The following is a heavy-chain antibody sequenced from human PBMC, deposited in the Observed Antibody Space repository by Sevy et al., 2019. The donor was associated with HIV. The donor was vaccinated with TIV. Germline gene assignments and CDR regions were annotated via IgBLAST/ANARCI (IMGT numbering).Heavy chain of an antibody. D-gene: IGHD3-10*01. CDR3: ARSGGGSDYYGSGGYSHGGLDY. CDR2: IIPIFGTA. CDR1: GGTFSSYA. Sequence: ASVKVSCKASGGTFSSYAISWVRQAPGQGLEWMGGIIPIFGTANYAQKFQGRVTITADESTGTAYMELSSLRSEDTAVYYCARSGGGSDYYGSGGYSHGGLDYWGQGTLVTVSS. V-gene: IGHV1-69*13. J-gene: IGHJ4*02.